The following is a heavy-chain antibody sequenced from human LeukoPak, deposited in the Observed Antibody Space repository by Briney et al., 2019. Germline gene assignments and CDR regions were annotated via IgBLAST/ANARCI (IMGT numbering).Heavy chain of an antibody. CDR3: TRDYGVLFDY. CDR2: IRSKANSYAT. CDR1: GFTFSGSA. Sequence: PGGSLKLSCAASGFTFSGSAIHWVRQASGKGLEWVGRIRSKANSYATSSAASVKGRFTISREDSKNTAYLQMSSLKTEDTAVYYCTRDYGVLFDYWGQGTLVTVSS. V-gene: IGHV3-73*01. D-gene: IGHD4-17*01. J-gene: IGHJ4*02.